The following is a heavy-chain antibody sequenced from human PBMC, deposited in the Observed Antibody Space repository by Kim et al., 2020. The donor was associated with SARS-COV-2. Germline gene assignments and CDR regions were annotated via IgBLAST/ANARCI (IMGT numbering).Heavy chain of an antibody. CDR3: ARQWGGFDF. D-gene: IGHD3-3*01. CDR2: IYYSGSA. Sequence: SETLSLTCTVSGASMSSYYWTWIRQPPGKGLEWIGSIYYSGSANYNPSLKSRVTISMDTSENQFSLKLTSVTAADTAVYYCARQWGGFDFWGRGTLVTVST. J-gene: IGHJ4*02. CDR1: GASMSSYY. V-gene: IGHV4-59*01.